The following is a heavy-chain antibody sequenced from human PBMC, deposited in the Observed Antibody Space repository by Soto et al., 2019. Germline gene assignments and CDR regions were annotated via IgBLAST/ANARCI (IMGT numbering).Heavy chain of an antibody. CDR3: ASGYYYGSGSYYQL. CDR2: ISAYNGNT. D-gene: IGHD3-10*01. CDR1: GYTFSSYG. Sequence: QVQLVQSGAEVKKPGASVKVSCKACGYTFSSYGISWVRQATGQEIEWMGWISAYNGNTNYAQKLQGRVTMSTDTSTSTAYMELRSLRSDDTAVYYCASGYYYGSGSYYQLWGQGTLVTVSS. J-gene: IGHJ4*02. V-gene: IGHV1-18*01.